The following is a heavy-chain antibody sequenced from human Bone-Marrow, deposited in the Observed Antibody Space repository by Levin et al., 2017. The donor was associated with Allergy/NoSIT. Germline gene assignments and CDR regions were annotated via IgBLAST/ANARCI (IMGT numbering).Heavy chain of an antibody. V-gene: IGHV3-23*01. Sequence: GESLKISCRISGFIFADYAMNWVRQAPGRGLEWVSSLDGSSGKTHYADSVKGRFTISREYSKNTLFLQMNSLRAEDTAVYYCARRNDFWSRTHGGYYFFMDVWGKGTTVTVSS. CDR2: LDGSSGKT. D-gene: IGHD3-3*01. CDR3: ARRNDFWSRTHGGYYFFMDV. J-gene: IGHJ6*03. CDR1: GFIFADYA.